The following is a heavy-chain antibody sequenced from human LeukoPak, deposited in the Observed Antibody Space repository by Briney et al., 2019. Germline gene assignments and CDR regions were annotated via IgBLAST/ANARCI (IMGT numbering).Heavy chain of an antibody. Sequence: SGPTLVKPTQTPTLTCTFSGFSLSTSGVGVGWIRQPPGKALEWLALIYWNDDKRYSPSLKSRLTITKDTSKNQVVLTMTNMDPVDTATYYCAHLTTVVTSRYFDYWGQGTLVTVSS. V-gene: IGHV2-5*01. CDR3: AHLTTVVTSRYFDY. CDR1: GFSLSTSGVG. J-gene: IGHJ4*02. D-gene: IGHD4-17*01. CDR2: IYWNDDK.